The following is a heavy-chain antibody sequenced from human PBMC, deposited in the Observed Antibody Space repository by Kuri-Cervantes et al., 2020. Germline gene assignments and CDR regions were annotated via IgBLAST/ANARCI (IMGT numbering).Heavy chain of an antibody. V-gene: IGHV1-46*01. CDR2: INPSGGST. Sequence: ASVKVSCKVSGYTFTNYGISWVRQAPGQGLEWMGIINPSGGSTSYAQKFQGRVTMTRDTSTSTVYMALSSLRSDDTAVYYCARDVGGGVVASPHWYFDLWGRGTLVTVSS. CDR3: ARDVGGGVVASPHWYFDL. D-gene: IGHD2-8*02. J-gene: IGHJ2*01. CDR1: GYTFTNYG.